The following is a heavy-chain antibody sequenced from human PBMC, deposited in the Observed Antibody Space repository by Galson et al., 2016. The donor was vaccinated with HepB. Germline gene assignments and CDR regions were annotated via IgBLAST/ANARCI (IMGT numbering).Heavy chain of an antibody. CDR2: IYPGDSDT. D-gene: IGHD2-2*01. Sequence: QSGAEVKKPGESLKISCKGSGYSFTSYWIGWVRQMPGKGLEWMGIIYPGDSDTRYSPSFQGQVTISADKSISTAYLQWSSLKASDTAMYYCARTRYCSSTTCPTPLLPFDYWGQGTLVTVSS. J-gene: IGHJ4*02. V-gene: IGHV5-51*01. CDR1: GYSFTSYW. CDR3: ARTRYCSSTTCPTPLLPFDY.